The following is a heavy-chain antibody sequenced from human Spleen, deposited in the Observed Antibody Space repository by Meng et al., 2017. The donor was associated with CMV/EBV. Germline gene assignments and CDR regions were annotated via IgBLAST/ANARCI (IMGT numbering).Heavy chain of an antibody. V-gene: IGHV5-51*01. D-gene: IGHD2-2*01. CDR2: IYPRDSDT. CDR3: ARPLCSNSSCYVDF. J-gene: IGHJ4*01. CDR1: GYKFTNYW. Sequence: GESLKISCKGSGYKFTNYWIGWVRQMPGKGLEWMGLIYPRDSDTRYSPSFQGQVTISADKFISTAYLQWSGLKASDTAMYYCARPLCSNSSCYVDFWGQGTLVTVSS.